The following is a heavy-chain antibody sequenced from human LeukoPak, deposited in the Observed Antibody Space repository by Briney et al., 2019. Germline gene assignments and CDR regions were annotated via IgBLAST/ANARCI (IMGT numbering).Heavy chain of an antibody. Sequence: GASVKVSCKASGYTFTGYYMHWVRQAPGQGLEWMGWISTSNVNKIIAQNLRGRVTMTTDPSTSTVYMELRGLTSDDTAVCYCARDHGYYGSGSYYPLYYYALDVWGQGTTVTVSS. D-gene: IGHD3-10*01. J-gene: IGHJ6*02. V-gene: IGHV1-18*04. CDR2: ISTSNVNK. CDR3: ARDHGYYGSGSYYPLYYYALDV. CDR1: GYTFTGYY.